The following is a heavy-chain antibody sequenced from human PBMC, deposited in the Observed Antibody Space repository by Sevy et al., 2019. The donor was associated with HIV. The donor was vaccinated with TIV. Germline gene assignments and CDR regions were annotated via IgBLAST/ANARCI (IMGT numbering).Heavy chain of an antibody. CDR2: IYPGDSDT. D-gene: IGHD6-19*01. J-gene: IGHJ6*02. Sequence: GESLKISCKGSGYSFTSYWIGWVRQMPGKGLEWMGIIYPGDSDTRYSPSFQGQVTISADKSISTPYLQRSSLKASDTAMYYCARRIAVADHNYYYYYYGMDVWGQGTTVTVSS. CDR1: GYSFTSYW. V-gene: IGHV5-51*01. CDR3: ARRIAVADHNYYYYYYGMDV.